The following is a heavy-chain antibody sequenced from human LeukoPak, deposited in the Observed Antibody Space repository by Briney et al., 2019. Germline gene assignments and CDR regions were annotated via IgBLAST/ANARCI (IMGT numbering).Heavy chain of an antibody. CDR3: SRVRRDGYNPLDY. D-gene: IGHD5-24*01. J-gene: IGHJ4*02. CDR2: IYYPGST. CDR1: GGSISSNY. Sequence: ETLSLTCTVSGGSISSNYWSWIRQPPGKGLEWIGYIYYPGSTNYNPSLKSRVTISLDTSNKQFSLKLSSVTAADTAVYYCSRVRRDGYNPLDYWGQGTLATVSS. V-gene: IGHV4-59*08.